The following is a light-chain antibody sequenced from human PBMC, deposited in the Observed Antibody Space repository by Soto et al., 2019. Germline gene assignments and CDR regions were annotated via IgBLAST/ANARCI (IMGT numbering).Light chain of an antibody. V-gene: IGKV3-15*01. J-gene: IGKJ3*01. CDR3: QQYNNWPPFT. Sequence: EIVMTQSPATLSVSPGERATLPCRASQSVSSNLAWYQQKPGQAPRLLIYGASSRATGITAMFSGSGSGTEFTLTISGLQSEDFADYYCQQYNNWPPFTFGPGTKVVIK. CDR2: GAS. CDR1: QSVSSN.